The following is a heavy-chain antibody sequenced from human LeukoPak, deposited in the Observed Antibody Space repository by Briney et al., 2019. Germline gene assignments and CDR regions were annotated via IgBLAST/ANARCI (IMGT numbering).Heavy chain of an antibody. Sequence: SETLSLTCTVSGGSISSSSYYWGWIRQPPGKGLEWIANIYYSGSTYYNPSLKSRVTTSVDTSKNQFSLKLSSVTAADTAVYYCARDRGTWNDDGFDYWGQGTLVTVSS. J-gene: IGHJ4*02. CDR2: IYYSGST. CDR1: GGSISSSSYY. CDR3: ARDRGTWNDDGFDY. D-gene: IGHD1-1*01. V-gene: IGHV4-39*07.